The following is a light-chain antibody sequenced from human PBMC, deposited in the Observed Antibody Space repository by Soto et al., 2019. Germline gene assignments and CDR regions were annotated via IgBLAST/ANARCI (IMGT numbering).Light chain of an antibody. V-gene: IGKV1-5*01. CDR2: DAS. CDR3: QQYDTYPLT. Sequence: DVQMTQSPSSLSASVGDRVTITCRASQSINNWLAWYQQKPGKAPKFLIYDASTLETGVPSRFSGSASGTEFTLTIGGLRPEDVASYYCQQYDTYPLTFGGGTRVELK. J-gene: IGKJ4*01. CDR1: QSINNW.